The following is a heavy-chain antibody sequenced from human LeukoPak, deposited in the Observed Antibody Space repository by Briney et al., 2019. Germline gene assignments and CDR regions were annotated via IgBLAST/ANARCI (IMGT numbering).Heavy chain of an antibody. CDR2: INHSGST. CDR3: ARGGGIAARGRGRRYFDY. D-gene: IGHD6-6*01. Sequence: PSETLSLTCAVYGGSFSGYYWSWIRQPPGKGLEWIGEINHSGSTNYNPSLKSRVTISVDTSKNQFSLKLSPVTAADTAVYYCARGGGIAARGRGRRYFDYWGQGTLVTVSS. J-gene: IGHJ4*02. CDR1: GGSFSGYY. V-gene: IGHV4-34*01.